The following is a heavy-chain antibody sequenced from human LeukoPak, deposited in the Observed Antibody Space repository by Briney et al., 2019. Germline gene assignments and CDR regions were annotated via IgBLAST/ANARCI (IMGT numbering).Heavy chain of an antibody. V-gene: IGHV3-49*04. J-gene: IGHJ6*02. CDR3: ARGPILLWIHNGMDV. CDR1: GFIFGEHA. Sequence: PGRSLRLSCLGSGFIFGEHAISWVRQAPGKALEWVGFIRSEAYGETTEYAASVSGRFIISRDNTRGIAYLQMNNLKIEDTAVYYRARGPILLWIHNGMDVWGPGTTVTVSS. D-gene: IGHD3-10*01. CDR2: IRSEAYGETT.